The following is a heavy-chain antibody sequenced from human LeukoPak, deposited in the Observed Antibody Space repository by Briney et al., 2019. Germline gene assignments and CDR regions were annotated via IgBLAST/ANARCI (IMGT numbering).Heavy chain of an antibody. Sequence: SETLSLTCTVSGGSISSYYWSWIRQPPGKGLEWIGYIYDSGSTNYNPSLKSRVTISLDTSKNQFSLKLSSVTAADTTVYCCARAGYSSSWPLYSDYWGQGSLVTVSS. CDR3: ARAGYSSSWPLYSDY. D-gene: IGHD6-13*01. CDR2: IYDSGST. J-gene: IGHJ4*02. CDR1: GGSISSYY. V-gene: IGHV4-59*01.